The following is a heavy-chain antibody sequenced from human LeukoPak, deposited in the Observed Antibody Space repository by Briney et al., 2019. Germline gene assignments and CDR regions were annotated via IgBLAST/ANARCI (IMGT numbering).Heavy chain of an antibody. Sequence: SSETLSLTCTVSGGSISSYYGSWIRQPAGKGLEWIGRIYSSGSTNYNPSLKSRVTMSVDTSKNQFSLKLSSVTAADTAVYYCARWFGDLRDVGDLKFDPWGQGTLVSVSS. V-gene: IGHV4-4*07. CDR3: ARWFGDLRDVGDLKFDP. CDR1: GGSISSYY. D-gene: IGHD3-16*01. CDR2: IYSSGST. J-gene: IGHJ5*02.